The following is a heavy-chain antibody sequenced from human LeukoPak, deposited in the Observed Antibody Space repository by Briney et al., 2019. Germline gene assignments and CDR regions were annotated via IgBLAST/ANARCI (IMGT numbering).Heavy chain of an antibody. V-gene: IGHV3-64*01. D-gene: IGHD3-10*01. CDR1: GFTFSSYA. Sequence: GGSLRLSCAASGFTFSSYAMHWVRQAPGKGLEYVSAISSNGGSTYYANSVKGGFTISRDNSKNTLYLQMGNLRAEDMAVFYCARGTRGFDYWGQGTLVTVSS. CDR3: ARGTRGFDY. CDR2: ISSNGGST. J-gene: IGHJ4*02.